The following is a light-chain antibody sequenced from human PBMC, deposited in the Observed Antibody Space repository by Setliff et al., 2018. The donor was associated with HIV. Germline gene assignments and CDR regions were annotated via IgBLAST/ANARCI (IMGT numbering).Light chain of an antibody. CDR1: SSDVGGYNY. J-gene: IGLJ1*01. CDR3: SSYAITNTRP. CDR2: EVR. Sequence: QSVLPQPASVSGSPGQSITISCTGTSSDVGGYNYVSWYQQHPGKAPKLLIYEVRNRPSGVSDRFSGSKSGNTASLTISGLQAEDEADYYCSSYAITNTRPFGTGTKVT. V-gene: IGLV2-14*03.